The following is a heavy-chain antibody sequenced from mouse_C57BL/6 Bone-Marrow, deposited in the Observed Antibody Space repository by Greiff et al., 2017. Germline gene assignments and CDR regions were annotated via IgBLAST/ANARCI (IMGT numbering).Heavy chain of an antibody. J-gene: IGHJ4*01. CDR2: ISDGGSYT. V-gene: IGHV5-4*01. D-gene: IGHD3-1*01. CDR1: GFTFSSYA. Sequence: EVKLVESGGGLVKPGGSLKLSCAASGFTFSSYAMSWVRQTPEKRLEWVATISDGGSYTYYPDNVKGRFTISRDNAKNNLYLQMSHLKSEDTAMYYCARDRGVPYYAMDYWGQGTSVTVSS. CDR3: ARDRGVPYYAMDY.